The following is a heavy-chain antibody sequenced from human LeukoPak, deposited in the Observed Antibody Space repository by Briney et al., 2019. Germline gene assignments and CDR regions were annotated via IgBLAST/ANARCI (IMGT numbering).Heavy chain of an antibody. CDR3: ASVLRFLEFDP. J-gene: IGHJ5*02. CDR2: ISYDGSNK. Sequence: GGSLRLSCAASGFTFSSYAMHWVRQAPGKGLEWVAVISYDGSNKYYADSVKGRFTISRGNSKNTLYLQMNSLRAEDTAVYYCASVLRFLEFDPWGQGTLVTVSS. D-gene: IGHD3-3*01. CDR1: GFTFSSYA. V-gene: IGHV3-30*04.